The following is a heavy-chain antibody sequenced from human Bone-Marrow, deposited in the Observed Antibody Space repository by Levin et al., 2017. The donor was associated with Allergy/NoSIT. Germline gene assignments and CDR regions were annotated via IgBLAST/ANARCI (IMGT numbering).Heavy chain of an antibody. CDR2: ISWDASTT. D-gene: IGHD6-19*01. CDR3: AKDLSPRIAVTGNIEY. CDR1: GFTFNDYT. V-gene: IGHV3-43*01. J-gene: IGHJ4*02. Sequence: LSLTCAASGFTFNDYTMHWVRQAPQRGLEWVSLISWDASTTYYADSVRGRFTISRDNSKNALYLQMNSLTTEDTALYYCAKDLSPRIAVTGNIEYWGKGTLVTVSS.